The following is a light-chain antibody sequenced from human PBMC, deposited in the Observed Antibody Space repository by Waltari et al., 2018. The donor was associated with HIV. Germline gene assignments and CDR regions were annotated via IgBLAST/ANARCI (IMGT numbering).Light chain of an antibody. CDR1: QSVATY. J-gene: IGKJ5*01. V-gene: IGKV3-11*01. CDR3: QQRSFPIT. Sequence: ELMLTQSPATLSLSSGKRATLSCRASQSVATYLAWFQQKPGQAPRLLIYDASNRATGVPARFGGSGSGTDFTLTISRLEPEDFGVYYCQQRSFPITFGQGTRLEI. CDR2: DAS.